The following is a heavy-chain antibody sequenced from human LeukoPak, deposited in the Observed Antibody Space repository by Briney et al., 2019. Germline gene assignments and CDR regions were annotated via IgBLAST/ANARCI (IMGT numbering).Heavy chain of an antibody. D-gene: IGHD5-24*01. CDR2: IIPIFDTT. CDR1: GGTFRSYG. V-gene: IGHV1-69*05. Sequence: SVKVSCKASGGTFRSYGINWVRQASGQGLEWMGGIIPIFDTTNYAQKFQGRVTMTRDTSSSTVYMELSSLRSEDTAVYYCARDGYNSLRHPLGGDYWGQGTLVTVSS. J-gene: IGHJ4*02. CDR3: ARDGYNSLRHPLGGDY.